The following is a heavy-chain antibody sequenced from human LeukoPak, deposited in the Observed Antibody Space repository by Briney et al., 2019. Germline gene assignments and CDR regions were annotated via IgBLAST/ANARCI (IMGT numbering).Heavy chain of an antibody. V-gene: IGHV3-30-3*01. CDR3: ARGRVQLWLQLDY. J-gene: IGHJ4*02. CDR2: ISYDGSNK. Sequence: GGSLRLSCAASGLTFSSYAMHWVRQAPGKGLEWVAVISYDGSNKYYADSVKGRFTISRDNSKNTLYLQMNSLRAEDTAVYYCARGRVQLWLQLDYWGQGTLVTVSS. D-gene: IGHD5-18*01. CDR1: GLTFSSYA.